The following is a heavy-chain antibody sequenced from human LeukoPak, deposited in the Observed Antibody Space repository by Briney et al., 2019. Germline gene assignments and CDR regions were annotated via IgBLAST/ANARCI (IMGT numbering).Heavy chain of an antibody. CDR3: VRGPGRGYDLEP. D-gene: IGHD3-22*01. Sequence: SETLSITCAVSVGSICNSYCSWARQPPGKGLEFIGYISTGGNINYSPSLRSRATMSINPSNNQLSLTLTSVTTADTAVYFCVRGPGRGYDLEPWSQGSLVTVSS. V-gene: IGHV4-4*08. J-gene: IGHJ5*02. CDR1: VGSICNSY. CDR2: ISTGGNI.